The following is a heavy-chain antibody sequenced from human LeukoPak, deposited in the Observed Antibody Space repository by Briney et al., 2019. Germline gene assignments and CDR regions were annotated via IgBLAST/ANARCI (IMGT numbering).Heavy chain of an antibody. V-gene: IGHV1-69*01. CDR3: ASAPYYDSSGYRPSYYYYYYGMDV. CDR2: IIPIFGTA. CDR1: GGTFSSYA. J-gene: IGHJ6*02. Sequence: SVKVSCKASGGTFSSYAISWVRQAPGQGLEWMGGIIPIFGTANYAQKFQGRVTITADESTSTAYMELSSLRSEDTAVYYCASAPYYDSSGYRPSYYYYYYGMDVWGQGTTVTVSS. D-gene: IGHD3-22*01.